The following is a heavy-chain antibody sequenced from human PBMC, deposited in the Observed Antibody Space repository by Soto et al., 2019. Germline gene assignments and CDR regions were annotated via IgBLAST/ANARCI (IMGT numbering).Heavy chain of an antibody. CDR1: GFTFSSYG. CDR2: ISYDGSNK. D-gene: IGHD3-9*01. J-gene: IGHJ4*02. CDR3: AKQEEIRYFDWLFNFDY. V-gene: IGHV3-30*18. Sequence: QVQLVESGGGVVQPGRSLRLSCAASGFTFSSYGMHWVRQAPGKGLEWVAVISYDGSNKYYADSVKGRFTISRDNSKNTQYLQMNRLRAEDTVVYYCAKQEEIRYFDWLFNFDYWGPGTLVTVSS.